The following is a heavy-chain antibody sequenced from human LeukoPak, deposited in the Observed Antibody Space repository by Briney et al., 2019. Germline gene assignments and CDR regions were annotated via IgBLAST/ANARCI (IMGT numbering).Heavy chain of an antibody. D-gene: IGHD3-10*01. CDR3: ARQVRGVIATYYYYYMDV. Sequence: SETLSLTCAVYGGSFSGYYWSWIRQPPGKGLEWIGEINHSGSTNYNPSLKSRVTISVDTSKNQFSLKLSSVTAADTAVYYCARQVRGVIATYYYYYMDVWSKGTTVTISS. CDR1: GGSFSGYY. V-gene: IGHV4-34*01. J-gene: IGHJ6*03. CDR2: INHSGST.